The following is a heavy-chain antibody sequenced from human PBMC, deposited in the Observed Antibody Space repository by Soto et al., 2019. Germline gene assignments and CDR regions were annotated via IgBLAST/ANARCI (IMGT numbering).Heavy chain of an antibody. D-gene: IGHD3-3*01. Sequence: GGSLRLSCAASGFTFSSYAMSWVRQAPGKGLEWVSAISGSGGSTYYADSVKGRFTISRDNSKNTLYLQMNSLRAEDTAVYYCAKDREYYDFWSGYYNYYYYYMDVWGKGTTVTVSS. J-gene: IGHJ6*03. CDR1: GFTFSSYA. V-gene: IGHV3-23*01. CDR2: ISGSGGST. CDR3: AKDREYYDFWSGYYNYYYYYMDV.